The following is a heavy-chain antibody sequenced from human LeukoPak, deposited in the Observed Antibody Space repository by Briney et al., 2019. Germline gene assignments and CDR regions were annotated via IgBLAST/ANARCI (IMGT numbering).Heavy chain of an antibody. Sequence: GGSLRLSCVASGFTFNSYVMGWVRQAPGKGLEWVSSIASGRSPSYADSLKGRLTMSRDNAKNTLYLQMDNLRAEDTAIYYCARQLGYCSEATCCFDSWGQGTQVAVSS. J-gene: IGHJ4*02. CDR3: ARQLGYCSEATCCFDS. V-gene: IGHV3-23*05. CDR1: GFTFNSYV. CDR2: IASGRSP. D-gene: IGHD2-15*01.